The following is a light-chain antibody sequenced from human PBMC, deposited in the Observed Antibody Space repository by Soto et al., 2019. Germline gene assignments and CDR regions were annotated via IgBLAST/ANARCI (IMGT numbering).Light chain of an antibody. Sequence: EIVMTQSPATLSVSPGERATLSCRASQSVSSNLAWYQQKPGQAPRLLIYGASTSATGIPVRFSGSGSGTEFTLTISSLQSEDFAAYYCQQYNNWPWYTFGQGTKLEIK. CDR1: QSVSSN. J-gene: IGKJ2*01. V-gene: IGKV3-15*01. CDR3: QQYNNWPWYT. CDR2: GAS.